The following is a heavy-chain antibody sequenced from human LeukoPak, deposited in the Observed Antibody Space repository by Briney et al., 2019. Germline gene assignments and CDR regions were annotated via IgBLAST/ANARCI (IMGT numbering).Heavy chain of an antibody. CDR1: GFTFSSYG. V-gene: IGHV3-30*03. Sequence: GGSLRLSCAASGFTFSSYGMHWVRQAPGKGLEWVAVISYDGSNKYYADSVKGRFTISRDDSKNTLYLDMNSLRAEDTAVYYCAREGAGDSGRYHSYFDHWGQGTLVTASS. CDR2: ISYDGSNK. D-gene: IGHD1-1*01. J-gene: IGHJ4*02. CDR3: AREGAGDSGRYHSYFDH.